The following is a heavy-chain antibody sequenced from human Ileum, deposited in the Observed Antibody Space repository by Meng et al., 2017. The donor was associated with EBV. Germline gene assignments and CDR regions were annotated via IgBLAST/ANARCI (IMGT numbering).Heavy chain of an antibody. J-gene: IGHJ4*02. CDR3: ARGSYYFDS. D-gene: IGHD1-26*01. CDR1: GDSVSSISGA. Sequence: VQLHQSGPGLLKPSHTLSLTCAISGDSVSSISGAWNWIRQSPSRGLEWLGRTYYRSKWNTDYAVSVSSRITISPDTSKNQFSLQLNSVTPEDTAVYYCARGSYYFDSWGQGTLVSVSS. V-gene: IGHV6-1*01. CDR2: TYYRSKWNT.